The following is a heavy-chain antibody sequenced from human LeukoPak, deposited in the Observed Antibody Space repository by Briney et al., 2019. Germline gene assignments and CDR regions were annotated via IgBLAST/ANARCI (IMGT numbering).Heavy chain of an antibody. CDR2: IYSGGST. J-gene: IGHJ4*02. V-gene: IGHV3-66*01. CDR3: ARGGGRFGELAIFDY. CDR1: GFTVSSNY. Sequence: GGSLRLSCAASGFTVSSNYMSWVRQAPGKGLEWVSVIYSGGSTYYADSVKGRFTISRDNSKNTLYLQMNSLRAEDTAVYYCARGGGRFGELAIFDYWGQGTLVTVSS. D-gene: IGHD3-10*01.